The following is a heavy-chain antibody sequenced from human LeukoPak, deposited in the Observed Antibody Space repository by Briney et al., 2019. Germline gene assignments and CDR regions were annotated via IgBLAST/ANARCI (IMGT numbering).Heavy chain of an antibody. CDR3: ARAPRVGATIEAWFDP. V-gene: IGHV4-61*01. D-gene: IGHD1-26*01. CDR2: IYYSGST. CDR1: GGSVSSGSYY. Sequence: SETLSLTCTVSGGSVSSGSYYWSWIRQPPGKGLEWIGYIYYSGSTNYNPSLKSRVTISVDTSKNQFSLKLSSVTAADTAVYYCARAPRVGATIEAWFDPWGREPWSPSPQ. J-gene: IGHJ5*02.